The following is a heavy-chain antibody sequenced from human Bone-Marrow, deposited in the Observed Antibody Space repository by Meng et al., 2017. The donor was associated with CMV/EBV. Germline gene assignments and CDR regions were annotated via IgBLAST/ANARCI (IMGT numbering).Heavy chain of an antibody. CDR3: ASLASYNWFDP. Sequence: GSLRLSCTVSGGSISSSSYYWGWIRQPPGKGLEWIGYIYYSGSTYYNPSLKSRVTISVDTSKNQFSLKLSSVTAADTAVYYCASLASYNWFDPWGQGTLVTVSS. V-gene: IGHV4-39*01. CDR1: GGSISSSSYY. J-gene: IGHJ5*02. D-gene: IGHD3-3*02. CDR2: IYYSGST.